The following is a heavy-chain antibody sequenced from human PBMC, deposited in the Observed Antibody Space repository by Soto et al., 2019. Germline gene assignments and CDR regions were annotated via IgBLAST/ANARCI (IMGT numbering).Heavy chain of an antibody. CDR3: ARDQGAIWYTWEY. Sequence: GASVKVSCKASGYTFSNYGINWVRQAPGQGLEWMGWISAYDGNTNYAQRFQGRVTMTTDTSTSTAYMELRSLRSDDTAVYYCARDQGAIWYTWEYWGQGTLVTVSS. V-gene: IGHV1-18*01. CDR2: ISAYDGNT. D-gene: IGHD2-2*02. CDR1: GYTFSNYG. J-gene: IGHJ4*02.